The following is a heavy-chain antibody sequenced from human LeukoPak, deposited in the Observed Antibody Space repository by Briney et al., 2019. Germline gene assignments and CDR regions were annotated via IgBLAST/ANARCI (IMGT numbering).Heavy chain of an antibody. CDR2: INPYSGGT. J-gene: IGHJ5*02. D-gene: IGHD3-9*01. CDR1: GYTFTGYY. CDR3: ARSIGRYPDDWFDP. V-gene: IGHV1-2*02. Sequence: GASVKVSCKASGYTFTGYYMHWVRQAPGQGLEWMGWINPYSGGTDYAQKFQGRVTMTRDTSISTAYMELSRLRSDDTAVYYCARSIGRYPDDWFDPWGQGTLVTVSS.